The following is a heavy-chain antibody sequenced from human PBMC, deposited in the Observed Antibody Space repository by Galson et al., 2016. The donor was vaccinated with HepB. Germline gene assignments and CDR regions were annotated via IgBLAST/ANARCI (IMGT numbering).Heavy chain of an antibody. CDR1: GVSISSSYW. Sequence: ETLSLTCTGSGVSISSSYWWTWVRQSPGKGLEWIGEIHHSGSTNYNPSLRGRVTISVDKSRNHFSLKVTSVTAADTAIYYCARGRPGVSPAKLNWLDPWGQGTLVTVSS. J-gene: IGHJ5*02. CDR2: IHHSGST. CDR3: ARGRPGVSPAKLNWLDP. V-gene: IGHV4-4*02.